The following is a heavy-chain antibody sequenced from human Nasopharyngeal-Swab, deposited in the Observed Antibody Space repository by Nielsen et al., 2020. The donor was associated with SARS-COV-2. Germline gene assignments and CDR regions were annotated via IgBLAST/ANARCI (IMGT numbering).Heavy chain of an antibody. D-gene: IGHD2-15*01. V-gene: IGHV1-69*05. Sequence: SSVQVSCKASGGTFSSYAISWVRQAPGQGLEWMGGIIPICGTANYAQKFQGRVTITTDEYTSTAYMELSSLRSEDTAVYYCARGVAASTYSFGYYYYYMDVWGKGTTVTVSS. CDR1: GGTFSSYA. CDR2: IIPICGTA. CDR3: ARGVAASTYSFGYYYYYMDV. J-gene: IGHJ6*03.